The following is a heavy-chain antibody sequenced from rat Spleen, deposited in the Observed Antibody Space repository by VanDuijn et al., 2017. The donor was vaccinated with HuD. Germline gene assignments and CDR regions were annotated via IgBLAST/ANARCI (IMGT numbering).Heavy chain of an antibody. V-gene: IGHV2-1*01. Sequence: QVQLKESGPGLVQPSQTLSLTCTVSGFSLTSNTVQWVRQPPGKGLEWMGGIWGDGSTEYNSALKSRLSINRDTSKSQVFLKINSLQSDDTAIYFCTRDFGDYWGQGVMVTVSS. CDR1: GFSLTSNT. CDR2: IWGDGST. J-gene: IGHJ2*01. CDR3: TRDFGDY. D-gene: IGHD4-3*01.